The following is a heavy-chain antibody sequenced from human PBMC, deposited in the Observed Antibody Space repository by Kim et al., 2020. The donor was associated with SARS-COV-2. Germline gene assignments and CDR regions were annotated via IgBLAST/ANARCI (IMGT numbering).Heavy chain of an antibody. CDR3: AKVKPIPGGYGMDV. D-gene: IGHD5-12*01. CDR1: GFIVRSSY. Sequence: GGSLRLSCAGSGFIVRSSYMTWVRQAPGKGLDWVSVTYADGTTYYADSVKGRFTISSDNSGNTQFLQMNNLRVEDTAVYYCAKVKPIPGGYGMDVWGQGTTVTFSS. J-gene: IGHJ6*02. CDR2: TYADGTT. V-gene: IGHV3-53*01.